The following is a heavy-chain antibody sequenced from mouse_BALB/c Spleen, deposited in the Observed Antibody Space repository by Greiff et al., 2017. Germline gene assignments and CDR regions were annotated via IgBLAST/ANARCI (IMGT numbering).Heavy chain of an antibody. D-gene: IGHD2-2*01. CDR1: GFSLTSYG. CDR2: IWAGGST. V-gene: IGHV2-9*02. CDR3: ARVDYGYDGYAMDY. J-gene: IGHJ4*01. Sequence: QVQLQQSGPGLVAPSQSLSITCTVSGFSLTSYGVHWVRQPPGKGLEWLGVIWAGGSTNYNSALMSRLSISKDNSKSQVFLKMNSLQTDDTAMYYCARVDYGYDGYAMDYWGQGTSVTVSS.